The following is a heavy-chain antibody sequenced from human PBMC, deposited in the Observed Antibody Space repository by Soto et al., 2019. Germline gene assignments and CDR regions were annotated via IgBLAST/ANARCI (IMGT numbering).Heavy chain of an antibody. CDR1: GYSFTTHW. J-gene: IGHJ6*02. V-gene: IGHV5-51*01. D-gene: IGHD1-26*01. Sequence: GESLKISCVGSGYSFTTHWVAWVRQMPGKGLEWMGIFYPRDSAATYSPSFQGQVTMSADKSSSTAYLQWNSLQASDTAIYYCARGGKDGSLFFGLEVWGQGTTVTVYS. CDR2: FYPRDSAA. CDR3: ARGGKDGSLFFGLEV.